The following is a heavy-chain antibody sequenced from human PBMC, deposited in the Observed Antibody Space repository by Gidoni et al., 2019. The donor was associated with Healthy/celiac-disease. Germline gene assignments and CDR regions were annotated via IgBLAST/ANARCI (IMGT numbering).Heavy chain of an antibody. CDR1: GFTFSSYA. D-gene: IGHD3-3*01. CDR2: ISGSGGST. J-gene: IGHJ4*02. Sequence: EVQLLESGGGLVQPGGSLRLSCAASGFTFSSYAMRWVRQAPGKGLEWVSAISGSGGSTYYADSVKGRFTISRDNSKNTLYLQMNSLRAEDTAVYYCAKDPITIFGVVMGYFDYWGQGTLVTVSS. V-gene: IGHV3-23*01. CDR3: AKDPITIFGVVMGYFDY.